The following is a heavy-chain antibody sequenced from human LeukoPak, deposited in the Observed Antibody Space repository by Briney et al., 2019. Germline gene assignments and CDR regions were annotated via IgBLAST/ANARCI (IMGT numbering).Heavy chain of an antibody. D-gene: IGHD6-19*01. Sequence: PSETLSLTCAVYGGSFSGYYWSWIRQPPGKGLEWIGEINHSGSTNYNPSLKSRVTISVDTSKNQFSLKLSSVTAADTAVYYCARGPQWLVLGDWFDPWGQGTLVTVSS. V-gene: IGHV4-34*01. J-gene: IGHJ5*01. CDR3: ARGPQWLVLGDWFDP. CDR2: INHSGST. CDR1: GGSFSGYY.